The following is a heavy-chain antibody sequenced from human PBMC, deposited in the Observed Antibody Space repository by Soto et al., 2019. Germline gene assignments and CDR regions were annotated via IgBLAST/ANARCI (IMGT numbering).Heavy chain of an antibody. V-gene: IGHV5-10-1*01. CDR3: ARLAAAHYYYYGMDV. CDR2: IDPSDSYT. D-gene: IGHD6-13*01. CDR1: GYSFTSYW. Sequence: GESLKISCKGSGYSFTSYWISWVRQMPGKGLEWMGRIDPSDSYTNYSPSFQGHVTISADKSISTAYLQWSSLKASDTAMYYCARLAAAHYYYYGMDVWGQGTTVTV. J-gene: IGHJ6*02.